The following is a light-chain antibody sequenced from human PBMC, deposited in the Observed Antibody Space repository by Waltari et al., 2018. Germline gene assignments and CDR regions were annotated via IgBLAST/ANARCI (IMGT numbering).Light chain of an antibody. CDR1: PGSLSSTSY. V-gene: IGLV8-61*01. J-gene: IGLJ3*02. Sequence: QTVVTQGPSSSVSPGGTVTLTCALSPGSLSSTSYASWYQQSPGQTPRTLVYKANIRSSGVPDRFSGSVLGNKAVLIITGAQAEDESNYYCLLYMGSGIWVFGGRTKLTVL. CDR2: KAN. CDR3: LLYMGSGIWV.